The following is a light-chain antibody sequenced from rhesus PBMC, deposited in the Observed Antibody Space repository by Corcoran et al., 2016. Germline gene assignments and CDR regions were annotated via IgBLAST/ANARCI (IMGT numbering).Light chain of an antibody. CDR3: QQYSNWPLT. V-gene: IGKV3S9*01. CDR2: GAS. J-gene: IGKJ4*01. Sequence: EIVMTQSPATLSLSPGERATLSCRASQSVSSYVAWYQEKPEPAPGLLIYGASSRATGIPDRFSGSGSGTDFTLSISSLEPEDFAVYYCQQYSNWPLTFGGGTKVEIK. CDR1: QSVSSY.